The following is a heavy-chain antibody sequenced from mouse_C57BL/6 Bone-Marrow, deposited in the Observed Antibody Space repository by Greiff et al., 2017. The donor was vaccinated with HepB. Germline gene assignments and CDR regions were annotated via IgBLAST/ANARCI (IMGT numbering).Heavy chain of an antibody. Sequence: QVQLQRSGAELARPGASVKLSCKASGYTFTSYGISWVKQRTGQGLEWIGEIYPRSGNTYYNEKFKGKATLTADKSSSTAYMELRSLTSEDSAVYFCARTGDYYGSRWFAYWGQGTLVTVSA. D-gene: IGHD1-1*01. CDR1: GYTFTSYG. J-gene: IGHJ3*01. CDR2: IYPRSGNT. CDR3: ARTGDYYGSRWFAY. V-gene: IGHV1-81*01.